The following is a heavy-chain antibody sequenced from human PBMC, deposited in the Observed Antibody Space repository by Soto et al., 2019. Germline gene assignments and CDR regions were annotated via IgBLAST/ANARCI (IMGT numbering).Heavy chain of an antibody. CDR1: GGSISSGGYS. CDR3: ARTSYYDSTGYYNLDV. J-gene: IGHJ6*02. CDR2: IHHSETT. V-gene: IGHV4-30-2*01. Sequence: PSETLSLTCAVSGGSISSGGYSWSWIRQPPGKGLEWIGYIHHSETTNYNPSLNSRVSISVDKSKNQFSLKLNSVNAADTADYYCARTSYYDSTGYYNLDVWGPGTTVTVSS. D-gene: IGHD3-22*01.